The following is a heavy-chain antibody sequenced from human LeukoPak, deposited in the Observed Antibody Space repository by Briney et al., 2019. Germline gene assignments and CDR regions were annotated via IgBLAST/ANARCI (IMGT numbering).Heavy chain of an antibody. J-gene: IGHJ4*02. V-gene: IGHV1-69*04. Sequence: GASVKVSCKASGYTFTSYYMHWVRQAPGQGLEWMGRIIPILGIANYAQKFQGRVTITADKSTSTAYMELSSLRSEDTAVYYCARGGYSGYDAPDYWGQGTLVTVSS. CDR3: ARGGYSGYDAPDY. CDR2: IIPILGIA. D-gene: IGHD5-12*01. CDR1: GYTFTSYY.